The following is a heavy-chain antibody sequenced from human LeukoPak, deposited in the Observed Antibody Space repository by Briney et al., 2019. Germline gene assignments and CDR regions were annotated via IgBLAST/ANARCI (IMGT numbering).Heavy chain of an antibody. Sequence: GEALKISYKGSGSRFTSYWIGWGRPMPGKGVGWMGIIYPGDSDTRYSPSFQGQVTISADKSISTAYLQWSSLKASDTAMYYCAFVVRGGESFDYWGQGTLVTVSS. D-gene: IGHD3-10*01. CDR3: AFVVRGGESFDY. CDR1: GSRFTSYW. CDR2: IYPGDSDT. V-gene: IGHV5-51*01. J-gene: IGHJ4*02.